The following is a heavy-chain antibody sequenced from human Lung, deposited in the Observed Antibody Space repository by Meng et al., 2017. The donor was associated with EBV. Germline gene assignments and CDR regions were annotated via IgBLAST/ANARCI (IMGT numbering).Heavy chain of an antibody. D-gene: IGHD3-10*01. CDR1: GYTFARHG. CDR3: ARGTPGRSYSDY. CDR2: FVNNVDT. J-gene: IGHJ4*02. Sequence: QVHRLQAGGGVRQPGASGRFSCEASGYTFARHGISCLRQGPGQGLEWMGWFVNNVDTYSAQKFQGRVTMTTDTHTSTAFMELRSLRSDDTAVYYCARGTPGRSYSDYWGQGTLVTVSS. V-gene: IGHV1-18*01.